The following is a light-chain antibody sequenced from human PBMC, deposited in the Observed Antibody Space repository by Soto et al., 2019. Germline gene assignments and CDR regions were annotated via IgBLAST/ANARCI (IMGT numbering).Light chain of an antibody. Sequence: QSVLTQPASVSGSPGQSITVSCTGTSSDIGSYNYVSWYQQHPGKAPKLIIYEVNNRPSGVSNRFSGSKSGNTASLTVSGLRAEEEAVYICAPSTPTSAGVLETGTKV. CDR2: EVN. CDR3: APSTPTSAGV. V-gene: IGLV2-14*01. CDR1: SSDIGSYNY. J-gene: IGLJ1*01.